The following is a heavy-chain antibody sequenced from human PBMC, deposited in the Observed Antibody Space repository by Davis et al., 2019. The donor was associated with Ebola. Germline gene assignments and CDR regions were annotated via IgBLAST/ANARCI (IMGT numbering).Heavy chain of an antibody. Sequence: AASVKVSCKASGGTFSSYAISWMRQAPGQGLEWMGRIIPILGIANYAQKFQGRVTITRDMSTTTSYLDLSNLRSEDTAVYYCAASAGTVGKFDYWGQGTLVTVSS. J-gene: IGHJ4*01. D-gene: IGHD1-14*01. CDR1: GGTFSSYA. CDR3: AASAGTVGKFDY. V-gene: IGHV1-69*04. CDR2: IIPILGIA.